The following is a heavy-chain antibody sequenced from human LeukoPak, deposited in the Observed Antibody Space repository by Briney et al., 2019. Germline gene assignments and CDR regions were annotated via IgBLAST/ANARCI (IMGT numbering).Heavy chain of an antibody. V-gene: IGHV5-51*01. CDR2: IYPGDSDT. CDR1: GYRFSSYW. Sequence: PGESLKISCKGSGYRFSSYWIGWVRQMPGKGLEWMGIIYPGDSDTRYSPSFQGQVTISADKSISTAYLQWSSLKASDTTMYYCVRATISAPIGAFDIWGQGTMVTVSS. CDR3: VRATISAPIGAFDI. D-gene: IGHD6-6*01. J-gene: IGHJ3*02.